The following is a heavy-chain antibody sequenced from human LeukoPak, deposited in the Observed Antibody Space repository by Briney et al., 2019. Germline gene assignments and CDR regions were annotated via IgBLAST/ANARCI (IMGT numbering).Heavy chain of an antibody. D-gene: IGHD6-25*01. CDR3: AGLHFASAEEFDS. J-gene: IGHJ5*01. Sequence: SETLSLTCTVSGSSINGHYWSWIRQPPGKGLEWIGYIYSSENILYNPFLKSRVTLSVDTFKNQFSLSLTSVTAADTAVYYCAGLHFASAEEFDSWGQGTLVTVSS. CDR2: IYSSENI. V-gene: IGHV4-59*08. CDR1: GSSINGHY.